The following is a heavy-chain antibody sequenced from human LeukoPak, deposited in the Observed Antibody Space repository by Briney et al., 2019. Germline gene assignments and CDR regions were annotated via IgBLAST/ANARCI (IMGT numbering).Heavy chain of an antibody. D-gene: IGHD5-12*01. V-gene: IGHV3-21*01. CDR3: ARDPYSGHYGNDYYYYMDV. Sequence: GGSLRLSCAASGFTFSSYTMNWVRQAPGKGLEWVSAISSSSSYIYYADSVKGRFTISRHNAKRSLYLQMNNLRAEDTAVYYCARDPYSGHYGNDYYYYMDVWGKGTTVTISS. CDR2: ISSSSSYI. J-gene: IGHJ6*03. CDR1: GFTFSSYT.